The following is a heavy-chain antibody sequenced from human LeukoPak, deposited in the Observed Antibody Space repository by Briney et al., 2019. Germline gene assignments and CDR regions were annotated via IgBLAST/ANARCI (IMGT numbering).Heavy chain of an antibody. J-gene: IGHJ5*02. CDR1: GGSISSGGYY. CDR2: IYYSGST. V-gene: IGHV4-31*03. CDR3: ARALGSSGYGWFDP. D-gene: IGHD3-22*01. Sequence: SETLSLTCTVSGGSISSGGYYWSWIRQHPGEGLEWIGNIYYSGSTYYNPSLKSRLTISVDTSKNQFSLKLSSMTAADTAVYYCARALGSSGYGWFDPWGQGTLVTVSS.